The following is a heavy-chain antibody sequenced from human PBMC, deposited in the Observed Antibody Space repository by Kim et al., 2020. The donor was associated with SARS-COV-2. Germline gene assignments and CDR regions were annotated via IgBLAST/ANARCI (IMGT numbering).Heavy chain of an antibody. J-gene: IGHJ3*02. V-gene: IGHV4-59*01. Sequence: STNYNPSLKSRVTISVDTSKNQFSLKLSSVTAADTAVYYCAQQLADAFDIWGQGTMVTVSS. CDR3: AQQLADAFDI. D-gene: IGHD6-13*01. CDR2: ST.